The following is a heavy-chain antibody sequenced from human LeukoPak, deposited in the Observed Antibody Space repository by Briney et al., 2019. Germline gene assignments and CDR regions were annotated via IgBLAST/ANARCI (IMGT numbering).Heavy chain of an antibody. J-gene: IGHJ6*03. D-gene: IGHD6-13*01. CDR1: GFTFSSYA. CDR3: AKDTAAAGFYYYYYMDV. CDR2: ISGSGGST. V-gene: IGHV3-23*01. Sequence: PGGSLRLSCAASGFTFSSYAMSWVRQAPGKGLEWVSAISGSGGSTYYADSVKGRFTISRDNSKNTLYLQMNSLRAEDTAVYYCAKDTAAAGFYYYYYMDVWGTGTTVTVSS.